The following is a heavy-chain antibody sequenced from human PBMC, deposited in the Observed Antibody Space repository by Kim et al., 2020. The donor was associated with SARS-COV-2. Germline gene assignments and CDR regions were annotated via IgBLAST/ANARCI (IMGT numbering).Heavy chain of an antibody. CDR3: ARYRIAARPNPASSYYYYGMDV. CDR1: GYTFTGYY. J-gene: IGHJ6*02. D-gene: IGHD6-6*01. V-gene: IGHV1-2*06. Sequence: ASVKVSCKASGYTFTGYYMHWVRQAPGQGLEWMGRINPNSGGTNYAQKFQGRVTMTRDTSISTAYMELSRLRSDDTAVYYCARYRIAARPNPASSYYYYGMDVWGQGTTVTVSS. CDR2: INPNSGGT.